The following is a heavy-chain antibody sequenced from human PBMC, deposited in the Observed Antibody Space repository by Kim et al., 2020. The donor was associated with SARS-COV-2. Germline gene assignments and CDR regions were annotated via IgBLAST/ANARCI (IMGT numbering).Heavy chain of an antibody. CDR2: INTDIEKP. J-gene: IGHJ4*02. CDR1: GYTFNKYA. V-gene: IGHV7-4-1*02. Sequence: ASVKVSCKASGYTFNKYALNWVRQAPGQGLEWMGWINTDIEKPMYAPGFTGRFVFSLDTSVSTAYLHISNLKAEDSAVYYCARDWGYYDSNGNYYNGPDYWGQGTLVTVSS. CDR3: ARDWGYYDSNGNYYNGPDY. D-gene: IGHD3-22*01.